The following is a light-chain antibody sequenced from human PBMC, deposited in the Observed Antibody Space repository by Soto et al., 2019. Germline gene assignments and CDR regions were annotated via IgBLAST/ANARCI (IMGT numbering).Light chain of an antibody. CDR2: DVT. CDR3: SSYTSSSTYV. V-gene: IGLV2-14*01. Sequence: QSALTQPASVSGSPGQSFTISCTGTSSDVAGYNYVSWYQQHPGKAPKVMIYDVTNRPSGVSNRFSGSKSGNTASLTISGLQAEDEADYYCSSYTSSSTYVFGTGTKLTVL. J-gene: IGLJ1*01. CDR1: SSDVAGYNY.